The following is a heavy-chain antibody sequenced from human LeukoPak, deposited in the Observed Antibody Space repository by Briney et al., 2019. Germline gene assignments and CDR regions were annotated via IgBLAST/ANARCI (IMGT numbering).Heavy chain of an antibody. CDR1: GFTFSSYW. Sequence: GGSLRLSCAASGFTFSSYWMSWVRQAPGKGLEWVANIKKDGSEKYYVDSVKGRFTISRDSAKTSLYLQMNSLRAEDTAVYYCARATSATGSWFYYYYYYMDVWGKGTTVTVSS. V-gene: IGHV3-7*01. J-gene: IGHJ6*03. CDR2: IKKDGSEK. CDR3: ARATSATGSWFYYYYYYMDV. D-gene: IGHD1-26*01.